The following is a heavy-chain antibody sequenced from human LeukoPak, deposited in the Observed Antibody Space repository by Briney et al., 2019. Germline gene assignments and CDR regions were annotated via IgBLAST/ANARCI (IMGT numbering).Heavy chain of an antibody. V-gene: IGHV1-46*01. D-gene: IGHD5-24*01. CDR2: INPSGGST. CDR3: ARELATTTWY. Sequence: ASVKVSCKASGYTFTAYYIHWVRQAPGQGLEWMGIINPSGGSTSYAQKFQGRVTMTRDTSTSTVYMELSSLRSEDTAVYYCARELATTTWYWGQGTLVTVSS. J-gene: IGHJ4*02. CDR1: GYTFTAYY.